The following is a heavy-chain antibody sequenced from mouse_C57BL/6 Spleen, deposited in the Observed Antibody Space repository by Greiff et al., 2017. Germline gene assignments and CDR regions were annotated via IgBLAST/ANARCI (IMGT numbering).Heavy chain of an antibody. CDR2: IHPSDSDT. CDR1: GYTFTSYW. Sequence: QVQLKQPGAELVKPGASVKVSCKASGYTFTSYWMHWVKQRPGQGLEWIGRIHPSDSDTNYNQKFKGKATLTVDKSSSTAYMQLSSLTSEDSAVYYCAIDEGYDYDEGYAMDYWGQGTSVTVSS. D-gene: IGHD2-4*01. V-gene: IGHV1-74*01. J-gene: IGHJ4*01. CDR3: AIDEGYDYDEGYAMDY.